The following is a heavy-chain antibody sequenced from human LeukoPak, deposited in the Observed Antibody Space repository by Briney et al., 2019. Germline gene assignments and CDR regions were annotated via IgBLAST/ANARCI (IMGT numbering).Heavy chain of an antibody. Sequence: PGRSLRLSCAASGFTFDDYAMHWVRQAPGKGLEWVSGISWNSGSIGYADSVKGRFTISRDNAKNSLYLQMNSLRAEDTALYYCAKGGYDTSPFDYWGQGTLVTVSS. CDR2: ISWNSGSI. J-gene: IGHJ4*02. D-gene: IGHD3-22*01. V-gene: IGHV3-9*01. CDR3: AKGGYDTSPFDY. CDR1: GFTFDDYA.